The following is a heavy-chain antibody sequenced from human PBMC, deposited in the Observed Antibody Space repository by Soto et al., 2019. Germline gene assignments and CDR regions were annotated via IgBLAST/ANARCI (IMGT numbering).Heavy chain of an antibody. D-gene: IGHD3-10*01. CDR1: GFTFSSYA. V-gene: IGHV3-23*01. Sequence: GGSLRLSCAASGFTFSSYAMGWVRQAPGKGLELVSSISGSGGGRGGSSYYVDAVKGRFTISRDDSKHTLYLQMNSLRAEDTAVYYCAKARGDSGTCYNDFDYWGQGTRVTVSS. CDR3: AKARGDSGTCYNDFDY. CDR2: ISGSGGGRGGSS. J-gene: IGHJ4*02.